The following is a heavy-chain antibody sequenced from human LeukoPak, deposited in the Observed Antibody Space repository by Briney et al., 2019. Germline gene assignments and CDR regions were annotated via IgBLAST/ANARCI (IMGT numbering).Heavy chain of an antibody. J-gene: IGHJ4*02. CDR2: INQDGSEK. V-gene: IGHV3-7*01. D-gene: IGHD5-24*01. CDR1: GLIFRSYW. Sequence: GGSLRLSCAVSGLIFRSYWMSWVRLAPGKGLEWVANINQDGSEKYFVDSVKGRFTISRDNAKNSLHLQMNTLRAEDTAVYYCARERDGRFFDYWGQGTLVTVSS. CDR3: ARERDGRFFDY.